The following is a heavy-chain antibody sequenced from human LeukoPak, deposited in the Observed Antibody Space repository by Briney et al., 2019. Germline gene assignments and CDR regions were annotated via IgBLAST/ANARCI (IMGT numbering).Heavy chain of an antibody. CDR2: IYYSGST. J-gene: IGHJ4*02. D-gene: IGHD3-10*01. CDR1: GGSISSGGYY. V-gene: IGHV4-31*03. CDR3: ASIVQGATVDY. Sequence: ASETLSLTCTVSGGSISSGGYYWSWIRQHPGKGLEWIGYIYYSGSTYYNPSLKSRVTISVDTSKNQFSLKLSSVTAADTAVYYCASIVQGATVDYWGQGTLVTVSS.